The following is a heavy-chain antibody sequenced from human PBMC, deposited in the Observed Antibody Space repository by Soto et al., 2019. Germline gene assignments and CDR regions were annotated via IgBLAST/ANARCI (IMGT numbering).Heavy chain of an antibody. CDR3: ARDPASGSYFPYYYGMDV. V-gene: IGHV6-1*01. CDR1: GDSVSSNSAA. D-gene: IGHD1-26*01. Sequence: SQTLSLTCAISGDSVSSNSAAWNWIRQSPSRGLEWLGRTYYRSKWYNDYAVSVKSRITINPDTSKNQFSLQLNSVTPEDTAVYYCARDPASGSYFPYYYGMDVWGQGTTVTVSS. CDR2: TYYRSKWYN. J-gene: IGHJ6*02.